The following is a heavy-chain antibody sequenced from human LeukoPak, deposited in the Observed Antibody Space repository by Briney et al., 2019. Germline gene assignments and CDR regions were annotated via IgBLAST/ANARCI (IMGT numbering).Heavy chain of an antibody. CDR3: AKGTLTAAATLDS. V-gene: IGHV3-23*01. CDR1: GFTFSSYA. CDR2: IIGSGART. D-gene: IGHD2-15*01. J-gene: IGHJ4*02. Sequence: GGSLRLSCAASGFTFSSYAMSWVRQVPGKGLEWVSVIIGSGARTFYADSVKGRFTISRDNSKNTLYLEMNSLRAEDTAVYYCAKGTLTAAATLDSWGQGTVVTVSS.